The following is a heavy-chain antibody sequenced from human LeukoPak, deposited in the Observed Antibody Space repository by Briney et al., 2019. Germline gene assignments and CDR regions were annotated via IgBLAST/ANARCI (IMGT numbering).Heavy chain of an antibody. CDR3: ARAGGFFSPFGY. D-gene: IGHD3-3*01. Sequence: PSETLSLTCAVSGGSIRNSSFYWGWIRQPPGKGLEWIGYIYYSGSTYYNPSLKSRVTISVDTSKNQFSLKLSSVTAADTAVYYCARAGGFFSPFGYWGQGTLVTVSS. J-gene: IGHJ4*02. CDR2: IYYSGST. V-gene: IGHV4-31*11. CDR1: GGSIRNSSFY.